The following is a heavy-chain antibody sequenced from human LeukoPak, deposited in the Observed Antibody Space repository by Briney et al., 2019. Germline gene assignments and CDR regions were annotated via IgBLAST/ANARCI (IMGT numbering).Heavy chain of an antibody. CDR2: IIPILGIA. D-gene: IGHD3-22*01. Sequence: SVKVSCKASGGTFSSYAISWVRQAPGQGLEWMGRIIPILGIANYAQKFQGRVTITADKSTSTAYMELSSLRSEDTAVYYCARDPHYYDSSGYLYYYMDVWGKGTTVTVSS. CDR1: GGTFSSYA. V-gene: IGHV1-69*04. CDR3: ARDPHYYDSSGYLYYYMDV. J-gene: IGHJ6*03.